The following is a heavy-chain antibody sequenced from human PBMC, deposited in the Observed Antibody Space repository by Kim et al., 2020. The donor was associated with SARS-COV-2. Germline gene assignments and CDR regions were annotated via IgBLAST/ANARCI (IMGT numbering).Heavy chain of an antibody. CDR2: IYPGDSDT. J-gene: IGHJ5*02. CDR3: ARGQRKQQLDRYQSNWFDP. CDR1: GYSFTSYW. D-gene: IGHD6-13*01. V-gene: IGHV5-51*01. Sequence: GESLKISCKGSGYSFTSYWIGWVRQMPGKGLEWMGIIYPGDSDTRYSPSFQGQVTISADKSISTAYLQWSSLKASDTAMYYCARGQRKQQLDRYQSNWFDPWGQGTLVTVSS.